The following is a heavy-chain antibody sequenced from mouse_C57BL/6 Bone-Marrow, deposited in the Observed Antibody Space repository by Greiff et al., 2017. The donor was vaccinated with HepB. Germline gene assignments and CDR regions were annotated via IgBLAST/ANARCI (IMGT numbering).Heavy chain of an antibody. CDR3: ASYSNYGWFDV. Sequence: EVKLVESEGGLVQPGSSMKLSCTASGFTFSDYYMAWVRQVPEKGLEWVANINYDGSSTYYLDSLKSRFIISRDNAKNILYLQMRSLKSEDTATYYCASYSNYGWFDVWGTGTTVTVSA. J-gene: IGHJ1*03. CDR2: INYDGSST. D-gene: IGHD2-5*01. CDR1: GFTFSDYY. V-gene: IGHV5-16*01.